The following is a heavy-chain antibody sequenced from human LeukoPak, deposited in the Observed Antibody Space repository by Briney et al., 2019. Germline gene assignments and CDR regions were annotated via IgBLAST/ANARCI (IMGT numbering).Heavy chain of an antibody. J-gene: IGHJ4*02. D-gene: IGHD3-22*01. CDR1: GFTFSDYS. CDR3: ARDLDYYDGNGYLDY. Sequence: GGSLRLSCVASGFTFSDYSMNWVRQAPGRGLEWVSSITSRSGYLFYADSVRDRFVISRDNADNTVFLQMNSLTAEDTAIYYRARDLDYYDGNGYLDYWGQGTLVTVSS. CDR2: ITSRSGYL. V-gene: IGHV3-21*06.